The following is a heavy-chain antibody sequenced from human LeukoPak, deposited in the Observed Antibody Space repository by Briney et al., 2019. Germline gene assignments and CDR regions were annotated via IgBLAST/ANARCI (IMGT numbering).Heavy chain of an antibody. V-gene: IGHV7-4-1*02. J-gene: IGHJ5*02. CDR2: INTNTGSP. CDR1: GYTFTSYA. Sequence: GASVKVSCKASGYTFTSYAMNWVRQAPGQGLEWMGWINTNTGSPTYAQGFTGRFVFSLDTSVSTAYLQISSLKAEDTAVYYCAREISYDILTGYWFDPWGQGTLVTVSS. CDR3: AREISYDILTGYWFDP. D-gene: IGHD3-9*01.